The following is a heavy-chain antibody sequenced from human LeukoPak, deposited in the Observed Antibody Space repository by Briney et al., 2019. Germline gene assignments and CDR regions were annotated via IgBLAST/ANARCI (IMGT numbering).Heavy chain of an antibody. D-gene: IGHD1-7*01. V-gene: IGHV3-74*01. CDR1: GFTFRNSY. J-gene: IGHJ4*02. Sequence: GGSLRLSCAASGFTFRNSYIHWVRQAPGKGLVWVSRIDIDGNTNYADPVKGRFTISRDNAKNTVYPQMNSLRADDTAVYYCARDMNYNLDYWGQGNLVTVSP. CDR3: ARDMNYNLDY. CDR2: IDIDGNT.